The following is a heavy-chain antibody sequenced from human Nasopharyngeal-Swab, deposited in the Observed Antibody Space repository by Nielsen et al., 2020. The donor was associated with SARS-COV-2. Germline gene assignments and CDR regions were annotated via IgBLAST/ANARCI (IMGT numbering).Heavy chain of an antibody. CDR3: VKPVHITMVRGVMSGPNWFDP. V-gene: IGHV3-64D*06. CDR2: ISSSGGST. J-gene: IGHJ5*02. Sequence: GESLKISCSASGFTFSSYAMHWVRQAPGKGLEYVSAISSSGGSTYYADSVKGRFTISRDNSKNTLYLQMSSLRAEDTAVYYCVKPVHITMVRGVMSGPNWFDPWGQGTLVTVSS. D-gene: IGHD3-10*01. CDR1: GFTFSSYA.